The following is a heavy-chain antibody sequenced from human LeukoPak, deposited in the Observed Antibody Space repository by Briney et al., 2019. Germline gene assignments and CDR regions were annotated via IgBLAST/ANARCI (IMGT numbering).Heavy chain of an antibody. V-gene: IGHV4-34*01. D-gene: IGHD4-11*01. Sequence: PSETLSLTCAVYGGSFSGYYWSWIRQPPGKRLEWIGEINHSGSTNYNPSLKSRVTISVDTSKNQFSLKLSSVTAADTAVYYCAGAVTLMFDPWGQGTLVTVSS. CDR1: GGSFSGYY. CDR2: INHSGST. CDR3: AGAVTLMFDP. J-gene: IGHJ5*02.